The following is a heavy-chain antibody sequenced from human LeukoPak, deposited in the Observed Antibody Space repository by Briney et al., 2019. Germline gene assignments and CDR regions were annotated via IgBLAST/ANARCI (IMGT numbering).Heavy chain of an antibody. CDR3: ARGYSSSWYNWFDP. J-gene: IGHJ5*02. V-gene: IGHV4-34*01. Sequence: SETLSLTCAVYGGSFSGYYWSWIRQPPGKGLEWIGEINHSGSTNYNPSLKSRVTISVDTSKNQFSLKLSSVTAADTAVYYCARGYSSSWYNWFDPWGQGTLVTVSS. CDR2: INHSGST. D-gene: IGHD6-13*01. CDR1: GGSFSGYY.